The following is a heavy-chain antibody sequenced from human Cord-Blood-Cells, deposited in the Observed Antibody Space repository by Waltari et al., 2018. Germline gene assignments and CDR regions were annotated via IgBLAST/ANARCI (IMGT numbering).Heavy chain of an antibody. CDR2: IYYSGST. CDR1: GGSISSSSYY. V-gene: IGHV4-39*01. CDR3: ARVGKTAAGDY. J-gene: IGHJ4*02. Sequence: QLQLQESGPGLVKPSETLSLTCTVSGGSISSSSYYWGWIRQPPGKGLEWIGSIYYSGSTYYNPSLKSRVTISVDTSKNQFSLKLSSVTAADTAVYYCARVGKTAAGDYWGQGTLVTVSS. D-gene: IGHD6-13*01.